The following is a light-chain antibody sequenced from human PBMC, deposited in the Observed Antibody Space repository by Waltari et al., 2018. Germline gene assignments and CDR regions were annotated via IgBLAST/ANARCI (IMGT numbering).Light chain of an antibody. Sequence: DIQMTQSPSSLSASVGDTVTITCRASQDIGRYLNWFQLKPGKTPKLRIYAATTLESGVPARFGGSGSGTEFTLTISSLRPEDFATYYCLQHNDFPTFGGGTKVEIK. V-gene: IGKV1-17*01. CDR2: AAT. CDR1: QDIGRY. J-gene: IGKJ4*01. CDR3: LQHNDFPT.